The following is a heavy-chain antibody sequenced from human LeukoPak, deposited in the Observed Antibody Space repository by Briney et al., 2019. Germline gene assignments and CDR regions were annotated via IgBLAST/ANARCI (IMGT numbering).Heavy chain of an antibody. V-gene: IGHV1-69*13. J-gene: IGHJ4*01. CDR3: ARVDLLGFDY. CDR2: IIPIFGTA. Sequence: ASVKVSCKASGGTFSSYAISWVRQAPGQGLEWMGGIIPIFGTANYAQKFQGRVTITADESTSTAYMELSSLRSDDTAVYYCARVDLLGFDYWGHGTLVTVSS. D-gene: IGHD3-3*01. CDR1: GGTFSSYA.